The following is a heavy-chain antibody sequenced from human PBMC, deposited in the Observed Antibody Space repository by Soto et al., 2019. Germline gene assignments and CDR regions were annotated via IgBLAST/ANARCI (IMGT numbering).Heavy chain of an antibody. V-gene: IGHV3-23*01. CDR2: ITGSGSDT. CDR1: GFTFYNYA. CDR3: AKLGSSSWSPHYYFDY. D-gene: IGHD2-2*01. Sequence: GGSLRLSCAASGFTFYNYAMGWVRQAPGKGLEWVSAITGSGSDTYYVDSVKGRFTISRDNSENTLYLQMNSLGAEDTAIYYCAKLGSSSWSPHYYFDYWGQGTLVTVSS. J-gene: IGHJ4*02.